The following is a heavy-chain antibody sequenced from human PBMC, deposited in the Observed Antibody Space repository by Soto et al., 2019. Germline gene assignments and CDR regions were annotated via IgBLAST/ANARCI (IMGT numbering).Heavy chain of an antibody. D-gene: IGHD3-3*01. CDR3: ARASDPGWSGEEDAFDI. V-gene: IGHV1-18*01. Sequence: ASVKVSCKASGYTFTSYGISWVRQAPGQGLEWMGWISAYNGNTNYAQKLQGRVTMTTDTSTSTAYMELRSLRSDDTAVYYCARASDPGWSGEEDAFDIWGQGTMVTVSS. J-gene: IGHJ3*02. CDR1: GYTFTSYG. CDR2: ISAYNGNT.